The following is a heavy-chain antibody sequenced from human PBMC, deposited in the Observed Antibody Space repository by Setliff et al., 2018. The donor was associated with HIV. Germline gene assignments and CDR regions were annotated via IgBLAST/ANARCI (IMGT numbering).Heavy chain of an antibody. Sequence: TLSLTCAVYGAPFNGYYWAWIRQSPAKGLEWIGEIYHSGIVNYNPSLQSRVTISTDTSKNQFSLRLNSVTVADTAVYYCARVRLRVPPSTFDYWGMGSLVTVSS. J-gene: IGHJ4*02. V-gene: IGHV4-34*01. CDR1: GAPFNGYY. CDR3: ARVRLRVPPSTFDY. D-gene: IGHD2-2*01. CDR2: IYHSGIV.